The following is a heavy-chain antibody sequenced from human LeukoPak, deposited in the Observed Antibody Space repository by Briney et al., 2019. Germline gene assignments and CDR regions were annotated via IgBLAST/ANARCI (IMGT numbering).Heavy chain of an antibody. CDR3: AGDPGSTGYYYYYYGMDV. CDR2: ISSSGSTI. CDR1: GFTFSDYY. J-gene: IGHJ6*02. V-gene: IGHV3-11*01. Sequence: SGGSLRLSCAASGFTFSDYYMSWIRQAPGKGLEWISYISSSGSTIYYADSVKGRFTISRDNAKNSLYLQMNSLRAEDTAVYYCAGDPGSTGYYYYYYGMDVWGQGTTVTVS. D-gene: IGHD2-8*02.